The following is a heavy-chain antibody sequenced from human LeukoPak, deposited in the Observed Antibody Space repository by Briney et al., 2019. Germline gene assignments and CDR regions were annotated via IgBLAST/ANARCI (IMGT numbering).Heavy chain of an antibody. CDR1: GFTFSGYW. CDR2: IKPDGSEK. V-gene: IGHV3-7*01. CDR3: ARAMT. Sequence: GGSLRLSCAASGFTFSGYWMSWVRQAPGKGLEWVANIKPDGSEKAYVDSVKGRFTISRDNTKNSLYLQMNSLRAEDTAVYYCARAMTWGQGTLVSVSS. J-gene: IGHJ5*02.